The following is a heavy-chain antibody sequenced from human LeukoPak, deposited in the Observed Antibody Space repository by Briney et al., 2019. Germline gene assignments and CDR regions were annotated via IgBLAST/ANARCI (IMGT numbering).Heavy chain of an antibody. CDR2: ISGSGGST. V-gene: IGHV3-23*01. CDR1: GFTFSSYA. D-gene: IGHD1-26*01. J-gene: IGHJ4*02. CDR3: AKVPLDIVGATYFDY. Sequence: GGSLRLSCAASGFTFSSYAMSLVRQAAGKGLEWVSAISGSGGSTYYADSVKGRFTISRDNSKNTLYLQMNSLRAEDTAVYYCAKVPLDIVGATYFDYWGQGTLVTVSS.